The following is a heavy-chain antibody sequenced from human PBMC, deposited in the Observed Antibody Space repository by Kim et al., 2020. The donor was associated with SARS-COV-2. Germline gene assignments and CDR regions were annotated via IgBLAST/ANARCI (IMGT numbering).Heavy chain of an antibody. CDR3: ARGYGDSLYYYYGMDV. CDR2: IYSGGST. D-gene: IGHD4-17*01. J-gene: IGHJ6*02. CDR1: GFTVSSNY. Sequence: GGSLRLSCAASGFTVSSNYMSWVRQAPGKGLEWVSVIYSGGSTYYADSVKGRFTISRDNSKNTLYLQMNSLRAEDTAVYYCARGYGDSLYYYYGMDVWGQGTTVTVSS. V-gene: IGHV3-66*01.